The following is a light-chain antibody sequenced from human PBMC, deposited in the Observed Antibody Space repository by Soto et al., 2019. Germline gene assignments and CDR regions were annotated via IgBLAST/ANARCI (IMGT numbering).Light chain of an antibody. Sequence: QSALTQVASVSGFPGQSISISCTGTSSDVGGYNYVSWYQLHPGRAPKLIIFDVTNRPSGVSDRFSGSKSGNTASLTISGLQAEDEADYYCSSYSSSIYVIFGGGTQLTVL. V-gene: IGLV2-14*03. CDR2: DVT. CDR1: SSDVGGYNY. J-gene: IGLJ2*01. CDR3: SSYSSSIYVI.